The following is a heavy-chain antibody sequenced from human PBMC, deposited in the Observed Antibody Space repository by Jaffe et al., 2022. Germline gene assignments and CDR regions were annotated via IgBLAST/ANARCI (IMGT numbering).Heavy chain of an antibody. D-gene: IGHD3-10*01. CDR3: AKKAPPYYASGTNYYYYMDV. Sequence: QVQLVESGGGVVQPGGSLRLSCAASGFTFSNYGMHWVRQAPGKGLEWVAFIRYDGSNKYYADSVKGRFTISRDNSKNTLYLQMNSLRAEDTAVYYCAKKAPPYYASGTNYYYYMDVWGKGTTVTVSS. V-gene: IGHV3-30*02. CDR2: IRYDGSNK. J-gene: IGHJ6*03. CDR1: GFTFSNYG.